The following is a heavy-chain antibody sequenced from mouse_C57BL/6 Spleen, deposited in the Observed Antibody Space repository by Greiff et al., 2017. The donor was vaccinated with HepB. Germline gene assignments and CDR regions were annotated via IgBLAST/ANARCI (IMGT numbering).Heavy chain of an antibody. CDR2: ISDGGSYT. V-gene: IGHV5-4*01. Sequence: EVHLVESGGGLVKPGGSLKLSCAASGFTFSSYAMSWVRQTPEKRLEWVATISDGGSYTYYPDNVKGRFTISRDNAKNNLYLQMSHLKSEDTAMYYCARDRGPYGNYDYFDYWGQGTTLTVSS. D-gene: IGHD2-1*01. CDR3: ARDRGPYGNYDYFDY. CDR1: GFTFSSYA. J-gene: IGHJ2*01.